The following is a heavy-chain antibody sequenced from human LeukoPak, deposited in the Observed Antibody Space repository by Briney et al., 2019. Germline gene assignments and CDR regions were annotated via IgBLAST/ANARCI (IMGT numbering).Heavy chain of an antibody. CDR3: AVVVPAAMSYDAFDI. J-gene: IGHJ3*02. CDR2: ISSSSSTK. Sequence: GGSLRLSCAASGFTFSSYSMNWVRQAPGKGLEWVSYISSSSSTKYYADSVKGRFTISRDNSKNTLYLQMNSLRAEDTAVYYCAVVVPAAMSYDAFDIWGQGTMVTVSS. CDR1: GFTFSSYS. V-gene: IGHV3-48*01. D-gene: IGHD2-2*01.